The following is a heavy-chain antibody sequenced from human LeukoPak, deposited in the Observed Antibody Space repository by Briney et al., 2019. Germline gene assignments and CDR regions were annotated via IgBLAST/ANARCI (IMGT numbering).Heavy chain of an antibody. CDR1: GYTFTSYG. D-gene: IGHD3-3*01. CDR3: ARVTIFGVVAPFDP. V-gene: IGHV1-18*01. J-gene: IGHJ5*02. Sequence: ASVKVFCKASGYTFTSYGISWVRQAPGQGLEWMGWISAYNGNTNYAQKLQGRVTMTTDTSTSTAYMELRSLRSDDTAVYYCARVTIFGVVAPFDPWGQGTLVTVSS. CDR2: ISAYNGNT.